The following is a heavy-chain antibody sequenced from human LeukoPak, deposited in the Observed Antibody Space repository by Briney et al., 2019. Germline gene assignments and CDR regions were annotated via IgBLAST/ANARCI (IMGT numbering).Heavy chain of an antibody. Sequence: ASVKVSCKASGYTFTSYGISWVRQAPGQGLEWMGWISAYNGNTNYAQKLQGRVTMTTDTSTSTAYMELRSLRSDDMAVYYCARAGKSPIVVVPAAILQAAYYFDYWGQGTLVTVSS. D-gene: IGHD2-2*01. J-gene: IGHJ4*02. CDR2: ISAYNGNT. CDR3: ARAGKSPIVVVPAAILQAAYYFDY. V-gene: IGHV1-18*03. CDR1: GYTFTSYG.